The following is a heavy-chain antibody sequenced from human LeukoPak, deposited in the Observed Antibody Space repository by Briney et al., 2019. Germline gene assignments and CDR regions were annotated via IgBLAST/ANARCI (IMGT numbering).Heavy chain of an antibody. D-gene: IGHD6-6*01. J-gene: IGHJ4*02. Sequence: GGSLRLSCAASAFTFSNFGIHWVRQAPGKGLEWVALIWYDGRKKYYADSVEGRFTISRDNSKNTLYLQMHSLRAEDTAVYYCAKDRIRGSSSSWGGGFDYWGQGALVTVSS. CDR1: AFTFSNFG. V-gene: IGHV3-33*06. CDR3: AKDRIRGSSSSWGGGFDY. CDR2: IWYDGRKK.